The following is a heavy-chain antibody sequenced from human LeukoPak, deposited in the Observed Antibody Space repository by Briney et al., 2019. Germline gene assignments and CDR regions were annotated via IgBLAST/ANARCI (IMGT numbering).Heavy chain of an antibody. D-gene: IGHD1-14*01. Sequence: PSETLSLTCTVSGGSISSYYWSWIRQPPGKGLEWIGYIYYSGSTNYNLSLKSRVTISVDTSKNQFSLKLSSVTAADTAVYYCARHVNRDRLWNFDYWGQGTLVTVSS. CDR3: ARHVNRDRLWNFDY. J-gene: IGHJ4*02. CDR2: IYYSGST. CDR1: GGSISSYY. V-gene: IGHV4-59*08.